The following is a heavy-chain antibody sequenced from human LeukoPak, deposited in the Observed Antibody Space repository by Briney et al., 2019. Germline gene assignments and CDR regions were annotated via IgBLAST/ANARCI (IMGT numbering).Heavy chain of an antibody. CDR3: ARRGEAMDPFDY. J-gene: IGHJ4*02. D-gene: IGHD5-18*01. Sequence: GESLKISCKGSGYSFTSKWIGWVRQLPGKGLEWMGIIYPGDSDTRYSPSFQGQVTISADKSISTAYLPWSSLKASDTAIYYCARRGEAMDPFDYWGQGTLVTVSS. CDR2: IYPGDSDT. V-gene: IGHV5-51*01. CDR1: GYSFTSKW.